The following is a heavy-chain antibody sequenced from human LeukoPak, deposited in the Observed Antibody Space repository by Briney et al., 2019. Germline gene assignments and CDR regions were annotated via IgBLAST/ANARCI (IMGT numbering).Heavy chain of an antibody. J-gene: IGHJ6*02. Sequence: SETLSLTCTVSGDSINSHYWSWIRQPPGKGLEWIGEINHSGSTNYNPSLKSRVTISVDTSKNQFSLKLSSVTAADTAVYYCARGALLRYFDWLSPEKYYYGMDVWGQGTTVTVSS. CDR1: GDSINSHY. D-gene: IGHD3-9*01. CDR3: ARGALLRYFDWLSPEKYYYGMDV. CDR2: INHSGST. V-gene: IGHV4-34*01.